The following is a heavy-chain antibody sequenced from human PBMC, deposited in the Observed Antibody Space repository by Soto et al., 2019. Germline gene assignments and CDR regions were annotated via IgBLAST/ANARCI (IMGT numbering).Heavy chain of an antibody. CDR3: ARTTMITYYFDY. CDR1: GGSMTSGAYY. V-gene: IGHV4-31*03. Sequence: QVQLQELGPGLVKPSLTVSLTCTVSGGSMTSGAYYWSRIRQQPGKGLEWIGYIHHSGSPYYNPSLKSRVTTTVDTSKNQFSLKLRSVTAADTAVYYCARTTMITYYFDYWGQGTLVTVSS. CDR2: IHHSGSP. J-gene: IGHJ4*02. D-gene: IGHD3-22*01.